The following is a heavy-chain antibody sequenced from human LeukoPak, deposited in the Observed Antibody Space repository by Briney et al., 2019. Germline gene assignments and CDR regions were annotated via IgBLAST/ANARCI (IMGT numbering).Heavy chain of an antibody. CDR1: GYSFTNYW. CDR3: ATTLYSGIYGDAFDI. V-gene: IGHV5-51*03. J-gene: IGHJ3*02. D-gene: IGHD1-26*01. Sequence: PGESLKISCQGSGYSFTNYWIGWVRQMPGKGPEWMGIMYPGDSEIRYSPSFQSQVTISADKSISTAYLQWSSLKASDTAMYYCATTLYSGIYGDAFDIWGQGTMVTVSS. CDR2: MYPGDSEI.